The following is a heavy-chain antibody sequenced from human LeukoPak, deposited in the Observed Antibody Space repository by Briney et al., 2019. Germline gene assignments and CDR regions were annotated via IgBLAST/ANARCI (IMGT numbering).Heavy chain of an antibody. CDR2: ISYDGSNK. V-gene: IGHV3-30*04. CDR1: GFTFSSYA. J-gene: IGHJ3*02. D-gene: IGHD6-19*01. CDR3: ARVRSGWYGGTGAFDI. Sequence: GGSLRLSCAASGFTFSSYAMHWVRQAPGKGLEWVAVISYDGSNKYYADSVKGRFTISRDNSKNTLYLQMNSLRAEDTAVYYCARVRSGWYGGTGAFDIWGQGTMVTVSS.